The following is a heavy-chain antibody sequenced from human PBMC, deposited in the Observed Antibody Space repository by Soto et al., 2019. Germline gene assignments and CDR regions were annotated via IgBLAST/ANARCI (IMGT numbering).Heavy chain of an antibody. CDR3: VRYYGSGKDAFDI. D-gene: IGHD3-10*01. J-gene: IGHJ3*02. V-gene: IGHV4-31*03. Sequence: QVQLQESGPGLVKPSQTLSLTCTVSGGSISSGGYYWSWIRQHPGKGLEWIGYIYYSGSTYYNPSLKSRVTISVDTSKNQFSLKLSSVTAADTAVYYCVRYYGSGKDAFDIWGQGTMVTVSS. CDR1: GGSISSGGYY. CDR2: IYYSGST.